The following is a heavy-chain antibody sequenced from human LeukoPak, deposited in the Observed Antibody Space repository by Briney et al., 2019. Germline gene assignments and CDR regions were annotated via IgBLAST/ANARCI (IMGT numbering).Heavy chain of an antibody. CDR1: GFGFRDYW. CDR3: ARFQMRIQLWSNLDC. Sequence: GSLRLSGAASGFGFRDYWMDGLRQATGMGLEWGGSIKPDGSQRDYVDSVKGRFIISRDNAKNSLYLQMTTLRAEDTAVYYCARFQMRIQLWSNLDCWGQGTLVTVSS. D-gene: IGHD5-18*01. V-gene: IGHV3-7*03. CDR2: IKPDGSQR. J-gene: IGHJ4*02.